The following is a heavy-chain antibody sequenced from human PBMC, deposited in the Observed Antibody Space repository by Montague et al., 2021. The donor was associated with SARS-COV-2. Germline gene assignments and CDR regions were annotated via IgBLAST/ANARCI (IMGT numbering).Heavy chain of an antibody. CDR3: ARDSRIVGATGGMDV. V-gene: IGHV3-7*03. D-gene: IGHD1-26*01. CDR2: IKPDVGEK. CDR1: GFTFSSYW. Sequence: SLRLSCAASGFTFSSYWMSWVRQTPGKGLEWVANIKPDVGEKHXXXSXXXRFTISRDNAKNSLNLQMDSPRAEDTALYYCARDSRIVGATGGMDVWGQGTTVIVSS. J-gene: IGHJ6*02.